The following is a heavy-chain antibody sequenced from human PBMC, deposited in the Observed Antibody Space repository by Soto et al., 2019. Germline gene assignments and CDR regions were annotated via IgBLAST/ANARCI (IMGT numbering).Heavy chain of an antibody. CDR1: GFTFSSYD. V-gene: IGHV3-13*01. CDR3: ARATHDYGDLYYYYYYMAV. CDR2: IGTAGDT. J-gene: IGHJ6*03. D-gene: IGHD4-17*01. Sequence: GGSLRLSCAASGFTFSSYDMHWVRQATGKGLEWVSAIGTAGDTYYPGSVKGRFTISRENAKNSLYLQMNSLRAGDTAVYYCARATHDYGDLYYYYYYMAVWGKGTTVTVSS.